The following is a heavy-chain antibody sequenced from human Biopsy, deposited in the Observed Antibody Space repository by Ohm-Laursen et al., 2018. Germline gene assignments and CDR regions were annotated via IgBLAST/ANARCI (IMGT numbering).Heavy chain of an antibody. Sequence: GASVKVSCKASGYTFTSFYMHWVRQATGQGLEWMGWMNPDSGNTGYAQNFQGRVTMTRNTSISTAYMELSSLRSEDTAVYFCARADPPLFYYGSGSSNWFDPWGQGTLVTVSS. CDR3: ARADPPLFYYGSGSSNWFDP. D-gene: IGHD3-10*01. CDR2: MNPDSGNT. J-gene: IGHJ5*02. CDR1: GYTFTSFY. V-gene: IGHV1-8*01.